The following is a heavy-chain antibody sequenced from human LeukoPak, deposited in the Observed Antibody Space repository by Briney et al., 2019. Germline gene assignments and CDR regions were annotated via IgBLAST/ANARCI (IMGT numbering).Heavy chain of an antibody. Sequence: ASVKVSCKASGGTFSSYAISWVRQAPGQGLEWMGWISAYNGNTNYAQKLQGRVTMTTDTSTSTAYMELRGLRSDDTAVYYCARRGGHGGSFDYWGQGTLVTVSS. V-gene: IGHV1-18*01. CDR3: ARRGGHGGSFDY. CDR2: ISAYNGNT. CDR1: GGTFSSYA. D-gene: IGHD4-23*01. J-gene: IGHJ4*02.